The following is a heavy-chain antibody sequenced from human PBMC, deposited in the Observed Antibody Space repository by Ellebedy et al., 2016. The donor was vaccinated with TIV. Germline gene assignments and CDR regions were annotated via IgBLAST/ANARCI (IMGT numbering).Heavy chain of an antibody. J-gene: IGHJ6*02. V-gene: IGHV3-9*01. D-gene: IGHD1-26*01. CDR2: ISWNSGSI. CDR1: GFTFDDYA. CDR3: AKSSRVGADGYYYYGMDV. Sequence: SLKISXAASGFTFDDYAMHWVRQAPGKGLEWVSGISWNSGSIGYADSVKGRFTISRDNAKNSLYLQMNSLRAEDTALYYCAKSSRVGADGYYYYGMDVWGQGTTVTVSS.